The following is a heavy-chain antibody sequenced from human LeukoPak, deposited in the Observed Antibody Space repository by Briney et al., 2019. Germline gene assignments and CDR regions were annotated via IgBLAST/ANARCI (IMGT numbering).Heavy chain of an antibody. CDR1: GGSISSSSYY. J-gene: IGHJ4*02. CDR2: MYYSGSS. CDR3: ARQDYYDSIGYFDY. D-gene: IGHD3-22*01. V-gene: IGHV4-39*01. Sequence: SETLSLTCTVSGGSISSSSYYWAWIRQPPGKELQWLGSMYYSGSSYYNPSLKSRVTMSVDTSKNQFPLNLSSVTAADTAVYYCARQDYYDSIGYFDYWGQGILVTVSS.